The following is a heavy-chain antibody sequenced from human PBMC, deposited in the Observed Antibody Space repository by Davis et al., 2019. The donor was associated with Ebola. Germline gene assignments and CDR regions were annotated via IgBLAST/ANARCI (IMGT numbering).Heavy chain of an antibody. CDR3: SSTKLVGPTTPAFDI. V-gene: IGHV3-73*01. J-gene: IGHJ3*02. D-gene: IGHD1-26*01. CDR2: IRSKTNSYAT. CDR1: GFNFSGSS. Sequence: GGSLRLSCAGSGFNFSGSSIHWVRQASGRGLEWVGHIRSKTNSYATAFAASVKGRFTISRDDSESTAYLQMSSLKSEDTAVYYCSSTKLVGPTTPAFDIWGQGTTVTVSS.